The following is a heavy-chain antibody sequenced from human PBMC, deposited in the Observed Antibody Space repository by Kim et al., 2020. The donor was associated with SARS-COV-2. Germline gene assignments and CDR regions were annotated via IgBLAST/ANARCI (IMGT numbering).Heavy chain of an antibody. J-gene: IGHJ6*02. CDR2: ISGSGGST. Sequence: GGSLRLSCAASGFTFSSYAMSWVRQAPGKGLEWVSAISGSGGSTYYADSVKGRFTISRDNSKNTLYLQMNSLRAEDTAVYYCAKDSGEGVDYDFWSGYFSAGHYYYYYGMDVWGQGTTVTVSS. CDR3: AKDSGEGVDYDFWSGYFSAGHYYYYYGMDV. D-gene: IGHD3-3*01. V-gene: IGHV3-23*01. CDR1: GFTFSSYA.